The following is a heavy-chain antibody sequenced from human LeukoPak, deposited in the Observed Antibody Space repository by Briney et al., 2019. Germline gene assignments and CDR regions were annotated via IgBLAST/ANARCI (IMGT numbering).Heavy chain of an antibody. J-gene: IGHJ5*02. D-gene: IGHD2-15*01. CDR3: ARDRDWHLVEVAASSGWFDP. V-gene: IGHV3-21*01. CDR1: GFTFSSYS. CDR2: ISSSSSYI. Sequence: GGSLRLSCAASGFTFSSYSMNWVRQAPGKGLEWVSSISSSSSYIYYADSVKGRFTTSRDNAKNSLYLQMNSLRAEDTAVYYCARDRDWHLVEVAASSGWFDPWGQGTLVTVSS.